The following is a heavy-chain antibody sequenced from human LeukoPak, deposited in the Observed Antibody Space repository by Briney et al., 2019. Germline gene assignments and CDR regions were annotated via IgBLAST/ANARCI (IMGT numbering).Heavy chain of an antibody. CDR3: ARGHHYYDSSGYVNFDN. Sequence: SETLSLTCAVYGGSFSGYYWCWIRQPPGKGLEWIGEINHSGSTNYNPSLKSRVTISVDTSKNQFSLKLSSVTAADTAVYYCARGHHYYDSSGYVNFDNWGQGTLVTVSS. J-gene: IGHJ4*02. CDR1: GGSFSGYY. V-gene: IGHV4-34*01. CDR2: INHSGST. D-gene: IGHD3-22*01.